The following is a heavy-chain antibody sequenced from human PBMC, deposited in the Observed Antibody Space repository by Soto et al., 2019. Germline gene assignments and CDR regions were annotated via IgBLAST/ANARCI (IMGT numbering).Heavy chain of an antibody. CDR2: IYASDSDT. CDR1: GYTFISYS. Sequence: LKISCKGSGYTFISYSIGWVRQMPGKGLEWMGLIYASDSDTRYSPSFQGQVTISVDTSVSTAYLQWRSLEATDSATYYCARYSGSYWHYLDFWGQGTLVTVSS. V-gene: IGHV5-51*01. J-gene: IGHJ4*02. D-gene: IGHD1-26*01. CDR3: ARYSGSYWHYLDF.